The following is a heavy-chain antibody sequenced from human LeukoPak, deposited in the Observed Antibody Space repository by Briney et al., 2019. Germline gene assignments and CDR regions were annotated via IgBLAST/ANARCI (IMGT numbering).Heavy chain of an antibody. CDR2: IIPIFGTA. D-gene: IGHD3-3*01. Sequence: SVKVSCKASGGTFSSYAISWVRQAPGQGLEWMGGIIPIFGTANYAQKFQGRVTITADESTSTAYMELSSLRSEDTAVYYCARARRRFLEWLLSQYYFDYWGQGTLVTVSS. V-gene: IGHV1-69*13. CDR1: GGTFSSYA. CDR3: ARARRRFLEWLLSQYYFDY. J-gene: IGHJ4*02.